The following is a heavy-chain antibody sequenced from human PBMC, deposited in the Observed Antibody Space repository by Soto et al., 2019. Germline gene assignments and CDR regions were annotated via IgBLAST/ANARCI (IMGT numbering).Heavy chain of an antibody. V-gene: IGHV3-53*01. CDR1: GFIVSSNY. Sequence: GGSLRLSCAASGFIVSSNYMNWVRQAPGKGLEWVSVLYSGGRSYFADSVKGRFIISRDNSKNTVYLQMNSLRTEDTAVYYCARGHYGMDVWGQGTTVTVSS. J-gene: IGHJ6*02. CDR2: LYSGGRS. CDR3: ARGHYGMDV.